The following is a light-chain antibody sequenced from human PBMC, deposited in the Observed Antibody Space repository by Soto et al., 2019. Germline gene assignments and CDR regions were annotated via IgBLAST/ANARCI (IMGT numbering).Light chain of an antibody. V-gene: IGLV2-14*03. CDR3: SSYTSSSTRV. J-gene: IGLJ1*01. Sequence: QSVLTQPASVSGSPGQSITISCTGTSSDVGAYDYVSWYQQHPDKAPKLMIYEVSNRPSGVSNRFSGSKSDNTATLTISGLQADDEADYYCSSYTSSSTRVFGTGTKVTVL. CDR2: EVS. CDR1: SSDVGAYDY.